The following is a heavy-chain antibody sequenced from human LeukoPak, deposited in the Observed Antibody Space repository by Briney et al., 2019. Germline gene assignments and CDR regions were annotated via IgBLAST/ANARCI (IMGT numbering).Heavy chain of an antibody. V-gene: IGHV4-39*01. D-gene: IGHD1-26*01. Sequence: KPSENLSLTCTVSGGSISSSSYYWGWIRQPPGKGLEWIGSIYYSGSTYYNPSLKSRVTISVDTSKNQFSLKLSSVTAADTAVYYCARTREPDEGGGSYSHYFDYWGQGTLVTVSS. J-gene: IGHJ4*02. CDR1: GGSISSSSYY. CDR3: ARTREPDEGGGSYSHYFDY. CDR2: IYYSGST.